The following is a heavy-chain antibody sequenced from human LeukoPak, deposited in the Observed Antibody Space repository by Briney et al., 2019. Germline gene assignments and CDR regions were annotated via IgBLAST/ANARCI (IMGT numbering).Heavy chain of an antibody. CDR3: ARRIAVADYYYYYMDV. CDR1: GFTFSSYA. V-gene: IGHV3-23*01. CDR2: ISGSGGST. D-gene: IGHD6-19*01. J-gene: IGHJ6*03. Sequence: GGSLRLSCAASGFTFSSYAMSWVRQAPGKGLEWVSAISGSGGSTYYADSVKGRFTISRDNSKNTLYLQMNSLRAEDTAVYYCARRIAVADYYYYYMDVWGKGTTVTVSS.